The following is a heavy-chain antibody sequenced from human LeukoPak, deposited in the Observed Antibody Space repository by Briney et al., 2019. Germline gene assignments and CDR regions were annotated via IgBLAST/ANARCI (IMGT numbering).Heavy chain of an antibody. CDR1: GGSISSYY. Sequence: SETLSPTCTVSGGSISSYYWSWIRQPPGKGLEWIGYIYYSGSTNYSPSLKSRVTISVDTSKNQFSLKLSSVTAADTAVYYCARVEEDHAFDIWGQGTMVTVSS. V-gene: IGHV4-59*01. J-gene: IGHJ3*02. CDR2: IYYSGST. CDR3: ARVEEDHAFDI.